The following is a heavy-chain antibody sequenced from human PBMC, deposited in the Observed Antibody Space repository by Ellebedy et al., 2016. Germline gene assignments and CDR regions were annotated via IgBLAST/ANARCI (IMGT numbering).Heavy chain of an antibody. CDR3: AREIVLVPAAIVSDLTTKYFFYNGMDV. J-gene: IGHJ6*02. Sequence: GGSLRLSCAASGFTVSSNYMSWVRQAPGKRLEWVSVIYSGGSTYYADSVKGRFTISRDNSKNKLYLQMNSLRAEDTAVYYCAREIVLVPAAIVSDLTTKYFFYNGMDVWGQGTTVTVSS. D-gene: IGHD2-2*01. V-gene: IGHV3-53*01. CDR2: IYSGGST. CDR1: GFTVSSNY.